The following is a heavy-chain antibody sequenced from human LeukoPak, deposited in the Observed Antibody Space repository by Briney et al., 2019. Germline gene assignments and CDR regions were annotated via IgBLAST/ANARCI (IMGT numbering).Heavy chain of an antibody. V-gene: IGHV3-30*03. CDR1: GFTFSSYG. CDR2: ISYDGSNK. Sequence: GRSLRLSCAASGFTFSSYGMHWVRQAPGKGLEWVAVISYDGSNKYYADSVKGRFTISRDNAKNSLYLQMNSLRAEDTAVYYCARDRGFGQADVWGKGTTVTVSS. J-gene: IGHJ6*04. D-gene: IGHD3-10*01. CDR3: ARDRGFGQADV.